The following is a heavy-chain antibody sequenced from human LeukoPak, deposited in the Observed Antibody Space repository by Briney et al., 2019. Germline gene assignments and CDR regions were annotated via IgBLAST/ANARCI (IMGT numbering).Heavy chain of an antibody. D-gene: IGHD2-2*02. CDR1: GGSISRGSYY. CDR2: VYNSGTT. V-gene: IGHV4-61*02. CDR3: ARRSLVPAAIRNDY. Sequence: SETLSLTCIVSGGSISRGSYYWNWIRQPAGKGLDWMGRVYNSGTTNYNPSLNSRVTISTDTSKNQFSLKLSSVTAADTAVYYCARRSLVPAAIRNDYWGQGTLVTVSS. J-gene: IGHJ4*02.